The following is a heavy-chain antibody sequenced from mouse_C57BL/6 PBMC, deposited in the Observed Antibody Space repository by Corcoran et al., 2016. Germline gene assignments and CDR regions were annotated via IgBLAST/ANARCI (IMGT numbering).Heavy chain of an antibody. CDR3: ARSYGSSYVRYFDV. D-gene: IGHD1-1*01. CDR1: GYTFTDYY. V-gene: IGHV1-76*01. CDR2: IYPGSGNT. Sequence: QIQLQQSGPELVKPGASVKISCKASGYTFTDYYINWVKQRPGQGLEWIARIYPGSGNTYYNEKFKGKATLTAEKSSSTAYMQLSSLTSEDSAVYFCARSYGSSYVRYFDVWGTGTTVTVSS. J-gene: IGHJ1*03.